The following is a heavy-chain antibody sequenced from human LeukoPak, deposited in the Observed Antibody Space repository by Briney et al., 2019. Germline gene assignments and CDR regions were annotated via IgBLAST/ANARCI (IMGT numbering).Heavy chain of an antibody. CDR1: GGSISSGSYY. D-gene: IGHD6-19*01. J-gene: IGHJ4*02. V-gene: IGHV4-61*02. CDR2: IYTRGST. CDR3: ARSGYRSGWYTDY. Sequence: SETLSLTCTVSGGSISSGSYYWSWIWQPAGKGLEWIGRIYTRGSTNYNPSLKSRVTISVDTFKNQFSLKLSSVTAADTAVYYCARSGYRSGWYTDYWGQGTLVTVSS.